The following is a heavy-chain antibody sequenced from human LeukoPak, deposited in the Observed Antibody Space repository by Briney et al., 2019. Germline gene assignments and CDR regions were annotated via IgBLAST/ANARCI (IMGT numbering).Heavy chain of an antibody. V-gene: IGHV3-7*01. J-gene: IGHJ4*02. CDR3: ARISSISYYFDY. CDR2: IKLDGSEK. Sequence: PGGSLRLSCAASGFTFSSFWMTWVRQAPGKGLEWVANIKLDGSEKYYVDSVKGRFTVSRDNAKNSLYLQRNSLRAEDTAVYYCARISSISYYFDYWGLGTLVTVSS. CDR1: GFTFSSFW.